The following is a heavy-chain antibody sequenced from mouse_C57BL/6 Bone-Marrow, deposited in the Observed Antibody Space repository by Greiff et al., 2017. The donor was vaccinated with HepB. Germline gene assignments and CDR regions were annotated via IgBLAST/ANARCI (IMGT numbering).Heavy chain of an antibody. D-gene: IGHD1-1*01. J-gene: IGHJ2*01. CDR1: GYTFTSYD. CDR2: IYPRDGST. Sequence: VKLQESGPELVKPGASVKLSCKASGYTFTSYDINWVKQRPGQGLEWIGWIYPRDGSTKYNEKFKGKATLTVDTSSSTAYMELHSLTSEDSAVYFCARLGYYGSSYVRYFDYWGQGTTLTVSS. CDR3: ARLGYYGSSYVRYFDY. V-gene: IGHV1-85*01.